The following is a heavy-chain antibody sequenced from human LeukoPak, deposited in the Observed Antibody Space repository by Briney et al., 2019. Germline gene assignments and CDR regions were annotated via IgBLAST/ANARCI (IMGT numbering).Heavy chain of an antibody. J-gene: IGHJ4*02. CDR1: GFTFGDYT. V-gene: IGHV3-49*04. D-gene: IGHD3-16*01. CDR2: IRTILYGGTT. CDR3: TRYWPTIERTGGEFFDY. Sequence: PGGSLRLSCTASGFTFGDYTMSWVRQAPGKGLEWVGFIRTILYGGTTEYAASVKGRFTISRDDSTSIAYLQMNSLKTEDTAVYYCTRYWPTIERTGGEFFDYWGQGTLVTVSS.